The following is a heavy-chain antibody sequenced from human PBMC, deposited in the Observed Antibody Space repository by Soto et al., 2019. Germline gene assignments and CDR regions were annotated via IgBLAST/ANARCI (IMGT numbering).Heavy chain of an antibody. CDR3: ARLTIFGTYYYYMDV. CDR1: GGSISSSSYY. J-gene: IGHJ6*03. D-gene: IGHD3-3*01. CDR2: TYYSGST. V-gene: IGHV4-39*01. Sequence: PSETLSLTCTVSGGSISSSSYYWGWIRQPPGKGLEWIGSTYYSGSTYYNPSLKSRVTISVDTSKNQFSLKLSSVTAADTAVYYCARLTIFGTYYYYMDVWGKGTTVTVSS.